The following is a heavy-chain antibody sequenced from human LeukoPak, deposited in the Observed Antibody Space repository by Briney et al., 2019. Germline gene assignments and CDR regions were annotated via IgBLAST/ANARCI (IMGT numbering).Heavy chain of an antibody. V-gene: IGHV3-74*01. D-gene: IGHD3-10*01. CDR1: GFTFSSYW. CDR2: INSGGSST. Sequence: GGSLRLSCAASGFTFSSYWMHWVRQAPGKGLVWVSRINSGGSSTSYADSVKGRFTISRDNAKNTLYLQMNSLRAEDTAVYYCAREPRITMVRGVIIGYFDYWGQGTLVTVSS. J-gene: IGHJ4*02. CDR3: AREPRITMVRGVIIGYFDY.